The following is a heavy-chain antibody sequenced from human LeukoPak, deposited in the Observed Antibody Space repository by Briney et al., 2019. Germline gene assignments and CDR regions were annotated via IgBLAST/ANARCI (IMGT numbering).Heavy chain of an antibody. CDR2: TIPLFGTA. V-gene: IGHV1-69*13. CDR1: GGTVSRYP. CDR3: ARDPNDYDFWSGYFSPRGGSNWFDP. D-gene: IGHD3-3*01. J-gene: IGHJ5*02. Sequence: ASVKVSCKASGGTVSRYPISWVRQAPGQGLEWMGGTIPLFGTANYAQKFQGRVTITADESTGTVYMELSSLRSEDTAVYYCARDPNDYDFWSGYFSPRGGSNWFDPWGQGTLVTVSS.